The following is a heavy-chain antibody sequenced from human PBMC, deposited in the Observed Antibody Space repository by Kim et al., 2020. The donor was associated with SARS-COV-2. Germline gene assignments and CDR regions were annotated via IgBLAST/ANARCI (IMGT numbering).Heavy chain of an antibody. D-gene: IGHD6-13*01. J-gene: IGHJ6*04. CDR2: ISWDGGSV. CDR1: GFSFDYYG. CDR3: VKDIGRANPKIAATGTNYQYGIDV. Sequence: GGSLRLSCTASGFSFDYYGMHWVRQAPGKGLEWVSGISWDGGSVDYAGSVKGRFTISRDNAKKSLYLQMNSVTAEDTALYYCVKDIGRANPKIAATGTNYQYGIDVGGEGTTDTVSS. V-gene: IGHV3-9*01.